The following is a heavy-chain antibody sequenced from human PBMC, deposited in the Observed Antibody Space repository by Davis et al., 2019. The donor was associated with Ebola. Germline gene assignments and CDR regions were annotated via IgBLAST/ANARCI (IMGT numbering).Heavy chain of an antibody. J-gene: IGHJ5*02. CDR2: ISGSGGST. Sequence: GESLKISCAASGFTFSSYAMSWVRQAPGKGLEWVSAISGSGGSTYYADSVKGRFTISRDNSKNTLYLQMNSLRAEDTAVYYCARDLLGFGEFGWFDPWGQGTLVTVSS. CDR1: GFTFSSYA. V-gene: IGHV3-23*01. D-gene: IGHD3-10*01. CDR3: ARDLLGFGEFGWFDP.